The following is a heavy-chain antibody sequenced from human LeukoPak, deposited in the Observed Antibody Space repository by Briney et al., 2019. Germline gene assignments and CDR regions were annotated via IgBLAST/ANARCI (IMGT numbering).Heavy chain of an antibody. J-gene: IGHJ4*02. CDR3: AKGDSSSWFSGFDY. V-gene: IGHV3-23*01. D-gene: IGHD6-13*01. Sequence: GGSLRLSCEASGFTFTTYSMTWVRQAPGKGLEWGSTISGSADSTYYVDSVKGRFTISRDKSKNTLLLQMNRLRAEDTAVYYCAKGDSSSWFSGFDYWGQGTLVTVSS. CDR2: ISGSADST. CDR1: GFTFTTYS.